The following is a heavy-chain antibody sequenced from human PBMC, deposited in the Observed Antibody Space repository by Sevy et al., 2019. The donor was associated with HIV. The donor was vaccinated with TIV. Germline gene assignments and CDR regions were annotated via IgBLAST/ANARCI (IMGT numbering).Heavy chain of an antibody. Sequence: GGSVRLSCAASGFSISGYGMHWVRQAPGKGLEWVAVIWYDGTNREYADSVKGRFTISRDNSKNTLYLQMNSLGVEDTAVYYCAREDIRVAGIGYYFHSWGQGTLVTVSS. J-gene: IGHJ4*02. V-gene: IGHV3-33*01. CDR1: GFSISGYG. CDR2: IWYDGTNR. D-gene: IGHD6-19*01. CDR3: AREDIRVAGIGYYFHS.